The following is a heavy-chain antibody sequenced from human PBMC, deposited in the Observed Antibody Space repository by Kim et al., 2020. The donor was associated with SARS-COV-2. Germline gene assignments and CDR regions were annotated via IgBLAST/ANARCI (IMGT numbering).Heavy chain of an antibody. D-gene: IGHD3-10*01. J-gene: IGHJ4*02. CDR3: ARDLTMVRGVISY. CDR2: ISYDGSNK. Sequence: GGSLRLSCAASGFTFSSYGMHWVRQAPGKGLEWVAVISYDGSNKYYADSVKGRFTISRDNSKNTLYLQMNSLRAEDTAVYYCARDLTMVRGVISYWGQGTLVTVSS. V-gene: IGHV3-33*05. CDR1: GFTFSSYG.